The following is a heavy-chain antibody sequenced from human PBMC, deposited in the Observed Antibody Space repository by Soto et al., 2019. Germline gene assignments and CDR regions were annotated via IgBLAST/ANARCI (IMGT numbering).Heavy chain of an antibody. CDR1: GGSISSDY. Sequence: SETLSLTCTVSGGSISSDYWSWVRQPPGKGLEWIGYIYFSGSTNYNPSLESRVTISLDASKTQFSLKLRSLTTADTAVYFCAGMPYTSGLRFDPWGPGTLVTVSS. J-gene: IGHJ5*02. V-gene: IGHV4-59*01. D-gene: IGHD6-19*01. CDR2: IYFSGST. CDR3: AGMPYTSGLRFDP.